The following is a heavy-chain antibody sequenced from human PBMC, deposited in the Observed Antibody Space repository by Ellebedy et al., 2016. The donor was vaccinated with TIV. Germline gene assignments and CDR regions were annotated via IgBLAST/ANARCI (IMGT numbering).Heavy chain of an antibody. D-gene: IGHD3-22*01. Sequence: GESLKISCQGSGYSFTYYWIGWVRLMPGKGLEWMGIIHPRDSDTRYSPSFQGQVTISADKSISTAYLQWSSLKASDTAMYYCARSDSSGYEFDYWGQGTLVTVSS. V-gene: IGHV5-51*01. CDR3: ARSDSSGYEFDY. CDR1: GYSFTYYW. CDR2: IHPRDSDT. J-gene: IGHJ4*02.